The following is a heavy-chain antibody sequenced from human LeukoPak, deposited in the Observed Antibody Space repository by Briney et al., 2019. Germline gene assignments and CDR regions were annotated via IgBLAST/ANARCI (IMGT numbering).Heavy chain of an antibody. J-gene: IGHJ4*02. CDR2: INHSGST. D-gene: IGHD3-10*01. CDR3: AGRESDGSGSRTFDY. CDR1: GGSFSGYY. Sequence: SETLSLTCAVYGGSFSGYYWSWIRQPPGKGLEWIGEINHSGSTNYNPSLKSRVTMSVDTSKNQFSLKLSSVTAADTAVYYCAGRESDGSGSRTFDYWGQGTLVTVSS. V-gene: IGHV4-34*01.